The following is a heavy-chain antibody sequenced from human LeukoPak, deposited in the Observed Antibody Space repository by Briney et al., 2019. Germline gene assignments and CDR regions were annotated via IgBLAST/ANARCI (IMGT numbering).Heavy chain of an antibody. Sequence: SETLSLTSTVSGGSISSSSYYWGWIRQPPGKGLEWIGSIYYSGSTYYNPSLKSRVTISVDTSKNQFSLKLSSVTAADTAVYYCARPYDSSGYYRSPWFDPWGQGTLVTVSS. J-gene: IGHJ5*02. D-gene: IGHD3-22*01. CDR1: GGSISSSSYY. V-gene: IGHV4-39*01. CDR2: IYYSGST. CDR3: ARPYDSSGYYRSPWFDP.